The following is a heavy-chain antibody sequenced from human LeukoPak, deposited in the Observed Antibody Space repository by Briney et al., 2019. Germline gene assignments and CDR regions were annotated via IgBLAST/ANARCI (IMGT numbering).Heavy chain of an antibody. CDR2: IYTSGNT. CDR3: ASGQWTLYYFDY. J-gene: IGHJ4*02. CDR1: GGSISSYY. Sequence: SETLSLTCTVSGGSISSYYWSWIRQPAGKGLEWIGRIYTSGNTNYNPSLKSRVTISVDTSKNQFSLKLSSVTAADTAVYYCASGQWTLYYFDYWGQGTLVTVSS. D-gene: IGHD6-19*01. V-gene: IGHV4-4*07.